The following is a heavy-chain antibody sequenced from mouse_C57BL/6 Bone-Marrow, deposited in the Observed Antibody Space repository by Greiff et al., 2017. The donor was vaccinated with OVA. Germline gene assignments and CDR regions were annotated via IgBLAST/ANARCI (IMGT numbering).Heavy chain of an antibody. V-gene: IGHV1-18*01. CDR1: GDTFTDYY. Sequence: VQLQQSGPELVKPGASVKISCKASGDTFTDYYMDWVKQSHGKSLEWIGDINPNNGGTIYNQKFKGKATLTVDKSSSTAYMELRTLTSEDTAVSYDATAVTYCVTLCRYFDVWGKGTTLTVSS. D-gene: IGHD6-1*01. CDR3: ATAVTYCVTLCRYFDV. J-gene: IGHJ1*03. CDR2: INPNNGGT.